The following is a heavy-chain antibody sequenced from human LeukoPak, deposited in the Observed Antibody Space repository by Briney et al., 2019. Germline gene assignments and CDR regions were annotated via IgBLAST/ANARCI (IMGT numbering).Heavy chain of an antibody. CDR1: GYAFTSYD. CDR3: ARAPGRSYGYYYYGMDV. V-gene: IGHV1-8*01. J-gene: IGHJ6*02. Sequence: ASVKVSCKASGYAFTSYDINWVRQAPGQGLEWMGWMNPNSGNTGYAQKFQGRVTMTRNTSISTAYMELSSLRSEDTAVYYCARAPGRSYGYYYYGMDVWGQGTTVTVSS. D-gene: IGHD5-18*01. CDR2: MNPNSGNT.